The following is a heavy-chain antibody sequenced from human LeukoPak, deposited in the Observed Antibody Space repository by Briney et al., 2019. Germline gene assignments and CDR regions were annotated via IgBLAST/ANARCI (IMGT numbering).Heavy chain of an antibody. CDR2: MNSNSRYI. Sequence: GGSLRLSCAASGFTFSSYSMNWVRQAPGKGLEWVSSMNSNSRYIYYADLVKGRFTISRDNAKNSLYLQMNSLRAEDTAVYYCARDLTTSSTAYLQHWGQGSLVTVSS. V-gene: IGHV3-21*01. J-gene: IGHJ1*01. CDR1: GFTFSSYS. CDR3: ARDLTTSSTAYLQH. D-gene: IGHD6-6*01.